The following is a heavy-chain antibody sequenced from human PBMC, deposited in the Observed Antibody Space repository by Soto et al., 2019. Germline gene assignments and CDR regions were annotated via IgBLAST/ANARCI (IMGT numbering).Heavy chain of an antibody. Sequence: PGGSLRLSCAASGFTFSSYAMHWVRQAPGKGLEWVAVISYDGSNKYYADSVKGRFTISRDNSKNTLYLQMNSLRAEDTAVYFCARDSSEYYDFWSAYSITGMDVWGQGTTVTVSS. J-gene: IGHJ6*02. V-gene: IGHV3-30-3*01. CDR3: ARDSSEYYDFWSAYSITGMDV. CDR1: GFTFSSYA. D-gene: IGHD3-3*01. CDR2: ISYDGSNK.